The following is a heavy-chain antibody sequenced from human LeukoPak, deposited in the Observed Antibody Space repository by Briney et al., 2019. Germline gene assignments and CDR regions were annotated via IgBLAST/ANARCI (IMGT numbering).Heavy chain of an antibody. CDR3: ARGLVGSP. D-gene: IGHD3-9*01. Sequence: GGSLRLSCAASGFTFSSYDMNWVRQAPGKGLEWVSYISTSGLTIYYADSAKGRFTFSRDNAKNSLYLQMNTLRAEDTAVYYCARGLVGSPWGQGTLVTVSS. V-gene: IGHV3-48*03. CDR2: ISTSGLTI. CDR1: GFTFSSYD. J-gene: IGHJ5*02.